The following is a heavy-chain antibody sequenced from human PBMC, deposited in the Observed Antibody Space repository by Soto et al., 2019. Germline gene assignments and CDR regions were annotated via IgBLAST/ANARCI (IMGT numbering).Heavy chain of an antibody. V-gene: IGHV1-18*01. CDR3: ARAIAPRYDYIWGSYRRRAFDI. J-gene: IGHJ3*02. D-gene: IGHD3-16*02. CDR1: GYTFTSYG. CDR2: ISAYNGNT. Sequence: ASVKVSCKASGYTFTSYGISWVRQAPGQGLEWMGWISAYNGNTNYAQKLQGRVTMTTDTSTSTAYMELRSLRSDDTAVYYCARAIAPRYDYIWGSYRRRAFDIWGQGTMVTVSS.